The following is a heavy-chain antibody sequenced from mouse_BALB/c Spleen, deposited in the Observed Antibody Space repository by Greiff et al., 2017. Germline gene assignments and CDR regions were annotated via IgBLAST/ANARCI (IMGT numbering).Heavy chain of an antibody. CDR1: GFTFSSYA. Sequence: EVQLMESGGGLVKPGGSLKLSCAASGFTFSSYAMPWVRQSPEKRLEWVAEISSGGSYTYYPDTVTGRFTISRDNAKNTLYLEMSSLRSEDTAMYYCARAYDYDERGYYYAMDYWGQGTSVTVSS. J-gene: IGHJ4*01. V-gene: IGHV5-9-4*01. CDR3: ARAYDYDERGYYYAMDY. D-gene: IGHD2-4*01. CDR2: ISSGGSYT.